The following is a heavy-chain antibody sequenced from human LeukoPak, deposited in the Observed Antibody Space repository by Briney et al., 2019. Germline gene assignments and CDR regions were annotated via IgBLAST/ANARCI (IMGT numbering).Heavy chain of an antibody. Sequence: SETLSLTCTVSGGSISSGSYYWSWIRQPAGKGLEWIERIYTSGSTNYNPSLKSRVTISVNTSKNQFSLKLSSVTAADTAVYYCARDIEMATTNGAFDIWGQGTMVTVSS. V-gene: IGHV4-61*02. CDR3: ARDIEMATTNGAFDI. D-gene: IGHD5-24*01. CDR2: IYTSGST. J-gene: IGHJ3*02. CDR1: GGSISSGSYY.